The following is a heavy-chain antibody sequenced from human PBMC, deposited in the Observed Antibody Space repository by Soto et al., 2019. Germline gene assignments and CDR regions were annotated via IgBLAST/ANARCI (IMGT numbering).Heavy chain of an antibody. CDR2: IDYSGST. D-gene: IGHD6-25*01. J-gene: IGHJ5*02. V-gene: IGHV4-34*09. Sequence: SETLSLTCAVYGGSFSGYYWSWIRLHPGKGLEWIGHIDYSGSTYYNPSLRSRISISGDTSKNQFSLELTSVTAADTAVYYCVRRVNSNDYYWFDPWGPGTLVTVSS. CDR3: VRRVNSNDYYWFDP. CDR1: GGSFSGYY.